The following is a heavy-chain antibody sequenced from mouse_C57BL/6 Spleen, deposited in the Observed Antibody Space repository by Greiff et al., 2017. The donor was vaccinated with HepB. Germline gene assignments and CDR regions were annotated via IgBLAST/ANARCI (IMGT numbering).Heavy chain of an antibody. CDR1: GYTFTSYW. D-gene: IGHD1-3*01. CDR3: ARKSNYAMDD. Sequence: QVQLQQPGAELVRPGSSVKLSCKASGYTFTSYWMHWVKQRPIQGLEWIGNIDPSDSETHYNQKFKDKATLTVDKSSSTAYMQLSSLTSEDSAVYYCARKSNYAMDDWGQGTSVTVSS. V-gene: IGHV1-52*01. CDR2: IDPSDSET. J-gene: IGHJ4*01.